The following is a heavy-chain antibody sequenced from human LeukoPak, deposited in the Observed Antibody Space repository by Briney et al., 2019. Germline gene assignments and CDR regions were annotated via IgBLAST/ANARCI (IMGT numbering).Heavy chain of an antibody. D-gene: IGHD5-18*01. CDR1: GGTFSSYA. V-gene: IGHV1-18*01. CDR2: ISAYNGNT. Sequence: ASVKVSCKASGGTFSSYAISWVRQAPGQGGERMGWISAYNGNTNYAQKLQGRVTMTTDTSTSTAYMELRSLRSDDTAVYYCARDSGLSGYSYGQPFDIWGQGTMVTVSS. J-gene: IGHJ3*02. CDR3: ARDSGLSGYSYGQPFDI.